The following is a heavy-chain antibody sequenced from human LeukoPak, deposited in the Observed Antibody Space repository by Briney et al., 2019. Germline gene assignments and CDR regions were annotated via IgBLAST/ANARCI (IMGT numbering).Heavy chain of an antibody. CDR2: ISYDGSNK. V-gene: IGHV3-30*18. CDR3: AKVTYYYDSSGYYPFDY. D-gene: IGHD3-22*01. CDR1: GFTFSSYG. J-gene: IGHJ4*02. Sequence: PGGSLRLSCAASGFTFSSYGMHWVRQAPGKGLEWVAVISYDGSNKYYADSVKGRFTISRDNSKNTLYLQMNSLRAEDTAVYYCAKVTYYYDSSGYYPFDYWGQGTLVTVSS.